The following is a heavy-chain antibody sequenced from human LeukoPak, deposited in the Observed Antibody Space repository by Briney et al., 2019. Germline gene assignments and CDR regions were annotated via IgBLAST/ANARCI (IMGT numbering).Heavy chain of an antibody. CDR2: IYYSGST. CDR1: GGSIISYY. D-gene: IGHD3-22*01. J-gene: IGHJ4*02. CDR3: ARASGHYRSFDY. Sequence: PSETLSVTCTVSGGSIISYYWSRIRQPPGEGRERIGYIYYSGSTNYNASLKSRVTISVDTSNNQFSLTLASVTAADTAVYYCARASGHYRSFDYWGQGTLVTVSS. V-gene: IGHV4-59*01.